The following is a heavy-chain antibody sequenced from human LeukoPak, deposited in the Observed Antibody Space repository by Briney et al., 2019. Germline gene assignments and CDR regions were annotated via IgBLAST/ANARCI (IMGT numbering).Heavy chain of an antibody. CDR1: GYTFTGYY. Sequence: ASVKVSCKXSGYTFTGYYMHWVRQAPGQGLEWMGRINPNSGGTNYSQKFQGRVTMTRDTSISTVYMELSRLRSDDTAVYYCAREGYYYDSSGYYLVYWGQGTLVTVSS. CDR3: AREGYYYDSSGYYLVY. J-gene: IGHJ4*02. D-gene: IGHD3-22*01. V-gene: IGHV1-2*06. CDR2: INPNSGGT.